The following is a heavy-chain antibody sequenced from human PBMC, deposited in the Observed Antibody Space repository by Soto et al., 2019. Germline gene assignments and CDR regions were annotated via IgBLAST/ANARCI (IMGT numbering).Heavy chain of an antibody. CDR3: ARALGMTTVVTPVY. CDR2: ISSSSSYI. CDR1: GFTFSSYS. D-gene: IGHD4-17*01. V-gene: IGHV3-21*01. J-gene: IGHJ4*02. Sequence: PGGSLRLSCAASGFTFSSYSMNWVRQAPGKGLEWVSSISSSSSYIYYADSVKGRFTISRDNAKNSLYLQMNSLRAEDTAVYYCARALGMTTVVTPVYWGQGTLVTVSS.